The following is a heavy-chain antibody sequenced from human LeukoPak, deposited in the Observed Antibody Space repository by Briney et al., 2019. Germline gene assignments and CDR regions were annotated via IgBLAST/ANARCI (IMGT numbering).Heavy chain of an antibody. Sequence: SETLSLTCTVSATSINSGDYFWSRLRQPPGKGLEWIGNIYYSGSTYYNPSLKSRISISVDTSKNQFSLKLSSVTAADTAVYSCARGVYYYQTSEYGNIDHWGQGTLVTVSS. CDR3: ARGVYYYQTSEYGNIDH. D-gene: IGHD3-22*01. CDR2: IYYSGST. V-gene: IGHV4-30-4*01. J-gene: IGHJ4*02. CDR1: ATSINSGDYF.